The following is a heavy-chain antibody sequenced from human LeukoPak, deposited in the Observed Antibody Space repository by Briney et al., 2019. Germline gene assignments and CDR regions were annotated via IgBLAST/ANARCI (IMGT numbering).Heavy chain of an antibody. CDR1: GFSFSSYA. J-gene: IGHJ5*02. D-gene: IGHD3-10*01. Sequence: PGGSLRLSCAASGFSFSSYAMNWVRQAPGKGLEWVSDISGSGATTYYADSVKGRFTISRDNSKDTLYLQMSSLRAEDTAVYYCAKGRGSGSYTPLAWGQGTLVTVSS. CDR2: ISGSGATT. V-gene: IGHV3-23*01. CDR3: AKGRGSGSYTPLA.